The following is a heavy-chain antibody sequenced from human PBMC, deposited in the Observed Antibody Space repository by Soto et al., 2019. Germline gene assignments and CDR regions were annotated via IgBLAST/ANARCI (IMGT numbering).Heavy chain of an antibody. CDR3: ARDQQWLVRFYFDF. D-gene: IGHD6-19*01. Sequence: GGSLRLSCAASGFTFSSYGMHWVRQAPGKGLEWVAVIWYDGSNKYYADSVKGRFAISRDNSKNTLYLQMNSLRAEDTAVYYCARDQQWLVRFYFDFWGQGTLVTVSS. CDR2: IWYDGSNK. CDR1: GFTFSSYG. V-gene: IGHV3-33*01. J-gene: IGHJ4*02.